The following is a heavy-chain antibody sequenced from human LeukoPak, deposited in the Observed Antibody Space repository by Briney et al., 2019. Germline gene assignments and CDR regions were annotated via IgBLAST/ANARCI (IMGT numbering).Heavy chain of an antibody. CDR2: FDPEDGET. Sequence: ASVKVSFKVSGSTLPELSMHWVRPAPGKGLEWMGGFDPEDGETIYTQKFQGRGTMTEDTSTDTAYMELSSLRSEDTAVYYCATRGVLRFLEWLSPPYYYYGMDVWGQGTTVTVSS. D-gene: IGHD3-3*01. J-gene: IGHJ6*02. CDR3: ATRGVLRFLEWLSPPYYYYGMDV. V-gene: IGHV1-24*01. CDR1: GSTLPELS.